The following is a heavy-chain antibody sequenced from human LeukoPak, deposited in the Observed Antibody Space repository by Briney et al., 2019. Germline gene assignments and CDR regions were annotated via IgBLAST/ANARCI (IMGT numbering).Heavy chain of an antibody. D-gene: IGHD3-9*01. V-gene: IGHV1-69*13. Sequence: SVKVSCKTSGGTFTTYAISWVRQAPGQGLEWMGGIIPISGTTNYAQKSQGRVTITADESTDTAYMELSSLRSEDTAVYYCATKIDILTASGLGPHIPHYFDYWRQGTLVTVSS. J-gene: IGHJ4*02. CDR2: IIPISGTT. CDR1: GGTFTTYA. CDR3: ATKIDILTASGLGPHIPHYFDY.